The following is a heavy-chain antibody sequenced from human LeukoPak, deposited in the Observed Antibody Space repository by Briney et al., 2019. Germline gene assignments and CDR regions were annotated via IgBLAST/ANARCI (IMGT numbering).Heavy chain of an antibody. CDR3: ARLPHYYGNNN. Sequence: GGSLRLSCVVSGFTFSAYTMNWVRQAPGKGLEWVSSISGSEDYIYYADSVEGRFTVSRDNAKNSLFLQMNSLRAEDTAVYFCARLPHYYGNNNWGQGTLVTVSS. CDR2: ISGSEDYI. J-gene: IGHJ4*02. CDR1: GFTFSAYT. V-gene: IGHV3-21*01. D-gene: IGHD3-10*01.